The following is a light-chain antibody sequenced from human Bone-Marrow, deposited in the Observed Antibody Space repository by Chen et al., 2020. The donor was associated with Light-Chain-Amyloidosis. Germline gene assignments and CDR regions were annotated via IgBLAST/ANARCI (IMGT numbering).Light chain of an antibody. CDR3: QVWDRSSDRPV. V-gene: IGLV3-21*02. CDR2: DDS. CDR1: NIGPTS. J-gene: IGLJ3*02. Sequence: SYVLTLPSSVSVAPGQTATIACGGNNIGPTSVHWYQQTPGQAPLLVVYDDSDRPSGIPERLSGSNSGNAATLTISRVEAGDEADYYCQVWDRSSDRPVFGGGTKLTVL.